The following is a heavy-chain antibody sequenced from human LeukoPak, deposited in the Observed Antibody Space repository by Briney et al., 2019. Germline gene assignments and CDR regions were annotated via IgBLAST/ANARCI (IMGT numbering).Heavy chain of an antibody. V-gene: IGHV1-2*02. CDR1: GYTFTGYY. Sequence: ASVKVSCKASGYTFTGYYMHWVQQAPGQGLEWMGWINPNSGGTNYAQKFQGRVTMTRDTSISTAYMELSRLRSDDTAVYYCARGYYKDIVVVVAATQDWFDPWGQGTLVTVSS. CDR3: ARGYYKDIVVVVAATQDWFDP. J-gene: IGHJ5*02. CDR2: INPNSGGT. D-gene: IGHD2-15*01.